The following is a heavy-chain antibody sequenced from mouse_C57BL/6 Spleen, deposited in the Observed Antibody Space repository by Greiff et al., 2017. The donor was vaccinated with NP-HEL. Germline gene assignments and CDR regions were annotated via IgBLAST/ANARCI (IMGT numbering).Heavy chain of an antibody. CDR1: GYAFTNYL. Sequence: VQLQQSGAELVRPGTSVKVSCKASGYAFTNYLIEWVKQRPGQGLEWIGVINPGSGGTNYNEKFKGKATLTADKSSSTAYMQLSSLTSEDSAVYFCARGTPRFAYWGQGTLVTVSA. CDR3: ARGTPRFAY. J-gene: IGHJ3*01. CDR2: INPGSGGT. V-gene: IGHV1-54*01.